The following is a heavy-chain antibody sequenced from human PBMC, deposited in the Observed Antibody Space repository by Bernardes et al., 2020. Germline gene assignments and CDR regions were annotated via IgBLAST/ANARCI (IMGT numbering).Heavy chain of an antibody. D-gene: IGHD2-21*01. V-gene: IGHV3-64*01. CDR3: ARVAREHYCGGDCSYYFDY. J-gene: IGHJ4*02. CDR2: ISSNGGST. CDR1: GFTFSSYA. Sequence: GGSLRLSCAASGFTFSSYAMHWVRQAPGKGLEYVSAISSNGGSTYYANSVKGRFTISRDNSKNTLYLQMGSLRAEDMAVYYCARVAREHYCGGDCSYYFDYWGQGTLVTVSS.